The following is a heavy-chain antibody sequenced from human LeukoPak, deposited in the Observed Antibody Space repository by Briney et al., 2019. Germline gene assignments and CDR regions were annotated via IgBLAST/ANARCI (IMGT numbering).Heavy chain of an antibody. CDR1: GLTFSSYG. CDR2: ISYDGSNK. V-gene: IGHV3-30*18. Sequence: PGGSLRLSCAASGLTFSSYGMHWVRQAPGKGLEWGAVISYDGSNKYYADSVKARFTISRDNSKNTLYLQMNSLRAEDTAVYYCAKGNTAMGIDNWGQGTLVTVSS. D-gene: IGHD5-18*01. CDR3: AKGNTAMGIDN. J-gene: IGHJ4*02.